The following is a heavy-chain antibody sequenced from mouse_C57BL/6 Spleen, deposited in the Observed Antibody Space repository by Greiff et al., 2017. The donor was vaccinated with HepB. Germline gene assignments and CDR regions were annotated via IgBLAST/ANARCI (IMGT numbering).Heavy chain of an antibody. V-gene: IGHV1-61*01. CDR1: GYTFTSYW. Sequence: VQLQQPGAELVRPGSSVKLSCKASGYTFTSYWMDWVKQRPGQGLEWIGNIYPSDSETHYNQKFKDKATLTVDKSSSTAYMQLSSLTSEDSAVYYCARYYGSSRAYWGQGTLVTVSA. D-gene: IGHD1-1*01. CDR3: ARYYGSSRAY. J-gene: IGHJ3*01. CDR2: IYPSDSET.